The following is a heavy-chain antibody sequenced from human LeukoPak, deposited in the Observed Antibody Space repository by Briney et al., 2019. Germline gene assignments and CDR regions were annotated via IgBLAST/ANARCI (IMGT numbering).Heavy chain of an antibody. CDR1: GFTFDDYA. V-gene: IGHV3-43*01. D-gene: IGHD5-18*01. J-gene: IGHJ5*02. CDR2: ISWDDYT. CDR3: VKDGRKGYSYGTFDP. Sequence: GGSLRLSCAASGFTFDDYAMHWVRQAPGKAPEWVSVISWDDYTYYADSVKGRFIISRDNRKNYLFLQMNSLRKDDTALYYCVKDGRKGYSYGTFDPWGQGTLVTVSS.